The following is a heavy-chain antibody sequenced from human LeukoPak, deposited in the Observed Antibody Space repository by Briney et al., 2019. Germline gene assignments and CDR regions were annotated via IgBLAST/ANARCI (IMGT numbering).Heavy chain of an antibody. CDR2: IYYSGST. J-gene: IGHJ6*02. Sequence: SETLSLTCTVSGRSISSYYWSWIRQPPGKGLEWVGYIYYSGSTNYNPSLKSRVTISVDTSKNQSSLKLSSVTAADTAVYYCAMGMDVWGQGPTVPVSS. CDR1: GRSISSYY. V-gene: IGHV4-59*01. CDR3: AMGMDV.